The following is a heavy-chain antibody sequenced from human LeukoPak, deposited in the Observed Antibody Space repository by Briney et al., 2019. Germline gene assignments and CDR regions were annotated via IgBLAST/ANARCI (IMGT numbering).Heavy chain of an antibody. CDR2: IFRSGGDI. J-gene: IGHJ4*02. CDR3: ATYRQVLLPFES. CDR1: GFTFSTFA. D-gene: IGHD2-8*02. V-gene: IGHV3-23*01. Sequence: GGSLRLSCAASGFTFSTFAMSWVRQPPGKGLEWVSSIFRSGGDIHYADSVRGRFTISRDNSKSTLSLQMNSLRAEDTAIYYCATYRQVLLPFESWGQGTLVTVSS.